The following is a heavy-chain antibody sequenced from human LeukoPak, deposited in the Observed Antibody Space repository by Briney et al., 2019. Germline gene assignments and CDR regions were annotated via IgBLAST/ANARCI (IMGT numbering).Heavy chain of an antibody. D-gene: IGHD3-22*01. CDR2: INSDGSTT. J-gene: IGHJ4*02. CDR1: GFTFSSYW. CDR3: VAYDSSGYYNY. V-gene: IGHV3-74*01. Sequence: GGSLRLSCAASGFTFSSYWMHWVRQAPGKGLVWVSRINSDGSTTTNADSVKGRFTISRDNDKNTLYLQMNSLSAEDTAVYYCVAYDSSGYYNYWGQGTLVTVSS.